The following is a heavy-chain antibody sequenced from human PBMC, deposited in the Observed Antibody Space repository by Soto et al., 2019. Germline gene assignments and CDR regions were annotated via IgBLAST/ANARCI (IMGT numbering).Heavy chain of an antibody. CDR3: AKDPSLYNWNYLYYFDY. J-gene: IGHJ4*02. CDR2: ISYDGSNK. D-gene: IGHD1-7*01. CDR1: GFTFSSYG. Sequence: QVQLVESGGGVVQPGRSLRLSCAASGFTFSSYGMHWVRQAPGKGLEWVAVISYDGSNKYYADSVKGRFTISRDNSKNTLYLQMISLRAEDTAVYYCAKDPSLYNWNYLYYFDYWGQGTLVTVSS. V-gene: IGHV3-30*18.